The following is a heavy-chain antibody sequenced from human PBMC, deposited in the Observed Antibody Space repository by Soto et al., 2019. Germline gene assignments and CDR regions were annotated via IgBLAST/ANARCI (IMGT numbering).Heavy chain of an antibody. Sequence: EVQLVESGGGLVQPGGSLRVSCAASGFTLRSHRIHWVRQAPGKGLEWVSRIDTDGGGTSYADSVKGRFTISTDNAKTTVYLKMNGLGAEDTAVYYCATVFDLWGQGTLVTVSS. J-gene: IGHJ5*02. CDR2: IDTDGGGT. V-gene: IGHV3-74*01. CDR1: GFTLRSHR. CDR3: ATVFDL.